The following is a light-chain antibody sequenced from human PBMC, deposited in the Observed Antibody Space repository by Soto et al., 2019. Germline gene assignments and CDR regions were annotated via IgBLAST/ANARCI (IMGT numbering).Light chain of an antibody. V-gene: IGKV4-1*01. CDR2: WAS. CDR1: QSVLYSSDNKNY. Sequence: DIVMTQSPDSLAVSLGERATINCRSSQSVLYSSDNKNYLAWYQQKPGHPPKLLIYWASTRESGVPDRFSGSGSGTDVTLTISSLQAEDVAVYYCQQYYSTPRTFGQGTKVEIK. J-gene: IGKJ1*01. CDR3: QQYYSTPRT.